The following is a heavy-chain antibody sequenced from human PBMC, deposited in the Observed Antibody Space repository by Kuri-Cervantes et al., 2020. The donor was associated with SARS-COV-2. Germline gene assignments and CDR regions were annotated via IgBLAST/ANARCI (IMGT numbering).Heavy chain of an antibody. CDR3: ASIGYCSSTSCFVGRGDY. CDR2: IYYSGST. Sequence: SETLSLTCTVSGGSISNSFYYWGWTRQPPGKGLEWIGSIYYSGSTFYNLSLKSRVTISVDTSKNQFSLELSSVTAADTAVYYCASIGYCSSTSCFVGRGDYWGQGTLVTVSS. CDR1: GGSISNSFYY. V-gene: IGHV4-39*01. J-gene: IGHJ4*02. D-gene: IGHD2-2*01.